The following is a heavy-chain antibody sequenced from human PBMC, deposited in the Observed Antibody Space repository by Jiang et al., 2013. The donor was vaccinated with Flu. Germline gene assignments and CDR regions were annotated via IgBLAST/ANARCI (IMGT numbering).Heavy chain of an antibody. J-gene: IGHJ5*02. D-gene: IGHD3-10*01. Sequence: KPTQTLTLTCTFSGFSLSTSGMCVSWIRQPPGKALEWLALIDWDDDKYYSTSLKTRLTISKDTSKNQVVLTMTNMDPVDTATYYCARIQYGSGSYYGGDFNWFDPWGQGTLVTVSS. CDR3: ARIQYGSGSYYGGDFNWFDP. CDR1: GFSLSTSGMC. CDR2: IDWDDDK. V-gene: IGHV2-70*01.